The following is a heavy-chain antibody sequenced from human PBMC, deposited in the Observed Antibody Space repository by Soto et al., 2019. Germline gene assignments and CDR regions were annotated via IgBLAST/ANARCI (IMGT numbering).Heavy chain of an antibody. Sequence: GGSLRLSCAASGFTFSSYSMNWVRQAPGKGLEWVSSISSSSSYIYYADSVKGRFTISRDNAKNSLYLQMNSLRAEDTAVYYCAREYDDFWSGYLPRFNYWGQGTLVTVSS. D-gene: IGHD3-3*01. V-gene: IGHV3-21*01. CDR1: GFTFSSYS. CDR2: ISSSSSYI. J-gene: IGHJ4*02. CDR3: AREYDDFWSGYLPRFNY.